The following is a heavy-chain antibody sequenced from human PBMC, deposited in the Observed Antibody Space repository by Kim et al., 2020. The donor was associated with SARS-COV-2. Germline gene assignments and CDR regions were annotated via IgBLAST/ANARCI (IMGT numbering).Heavy chain of an antibody. D-gene: IGHD4-17*01. Sequence: GGSLRLSCAASGFTFSRYAVHWVRQAPGKGLEWVALICYNGSSNSKEYSVTGRCTFTSDNAKNTLSLQMHSLGVEDAGIYYCAKGGLTTAQGDTHHAGLAGWGQGSTVTVSS. CDR1: GFTFSRYA. CDR2: ICYNGSSN. J-gene: IGHJ6*01. V-gene: IGHV3-33*06. CDR3: AKGGLTTAQGDTHHAGLAG.